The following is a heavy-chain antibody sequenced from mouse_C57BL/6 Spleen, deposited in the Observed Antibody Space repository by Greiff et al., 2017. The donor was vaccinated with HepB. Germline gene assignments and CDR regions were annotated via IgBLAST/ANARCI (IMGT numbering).Heavy chain of an antibody. D-gene: IGHD1-1*01. CDR3: ARKGNYGSSYDYAMDY. CDR2: IWSGGST. Sequence: VKVVESGPGLVQPSQSLSITCTVSGFSLTSYGVHWVRQSPGKGLEWLGVIWSGGSTDYNAAFISRLSISKDNSKSQVFFKMNSLQADDTAIYYCARKGNYGSSYDYAMDYWGQGTSVTVSS. J-gene: IGHJ4*01. CDR1: GFSLTSYG. V-gene: IGHV2-2*01.